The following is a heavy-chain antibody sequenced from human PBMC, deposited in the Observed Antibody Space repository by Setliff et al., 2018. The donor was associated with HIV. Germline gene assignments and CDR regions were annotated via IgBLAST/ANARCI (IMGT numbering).Heavy chain of an antibody. V-gene: IGHV1-18*04. CDR2: ISPYNDYT. J-gene: IGHJ6*03. CDR3: ARGGYYSGSGMNYHYYTDV. CDR1: GYTFINYG. Sequence: ASVKVSCKTSGYTFINYGITWVRQAPGQGLEWMGWISPYNDYTNYEQSLQGRVRMTTDTSTRTAYMDLRSLRSNDTAVYYCARGGYYSGSGMNYHYYTDVWGKGTPVTVSS. D-gene: IGHD3-10*01.